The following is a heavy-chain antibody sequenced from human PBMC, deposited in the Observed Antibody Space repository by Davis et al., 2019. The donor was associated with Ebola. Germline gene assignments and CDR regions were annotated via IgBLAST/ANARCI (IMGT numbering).Heavy chain of an antibody. CDR1: GVSFSGYY. J-gene: IGHJ4*02. V-gene: IGHV4-34*01. CDR2: INHSGST. CDR3: ARSGYSGYDPRINFDY. Sequence: SETLSLTCAVYGVSFSGYYWSWIRQPPGKGLEWIGEINHSGSTNYNPSLKSRVTISVDTSKNQFSLKLNSVTAADTAVYYCARSGYSGYDPRINFDYWGQGTLVTVSS. D-gene: IGHD5-12*01.